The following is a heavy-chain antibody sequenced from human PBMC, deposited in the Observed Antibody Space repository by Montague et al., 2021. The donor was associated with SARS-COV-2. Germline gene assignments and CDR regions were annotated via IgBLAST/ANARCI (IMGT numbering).Heavy chain of an antibody. Sequence: SLRLSCAASGFTFSSYAMSWVRQAPGKVLEWVSSISISDGNTYYADSVQGRFTLSRDKSKNSLYLQMNSLRAEDTAVYYCAKDRQLLGDDPFDFWGQGTMVTVSS. CDR3: AKDRQLLGDDPFDF. J-gene: IGHJ3*01. D-gene: IGHD2-2*01. CDR1: GFTFSSYA. V-gene: IGHV3-23*01. CDR2: ISISDGNT.